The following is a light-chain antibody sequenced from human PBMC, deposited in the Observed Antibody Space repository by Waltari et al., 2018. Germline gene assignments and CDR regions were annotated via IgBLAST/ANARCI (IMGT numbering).Light chain of an antibody. CDR2: EGT. V-gene: IGLV2-23*01. CDR1: SNDLGGSYL. J-gene: IGLJ1*01. Sequence: QSALTQPASLSGSPGQSPTIPCTGTSNDLGGSYLVSWYQQHPGKAPKLLIYEGTKRPSGISNRFSGSKSGNTASLTISGLQVDDEADYFCCSYAGTYFFGTGTKVTVL. CDR3: CSYAGTYF.